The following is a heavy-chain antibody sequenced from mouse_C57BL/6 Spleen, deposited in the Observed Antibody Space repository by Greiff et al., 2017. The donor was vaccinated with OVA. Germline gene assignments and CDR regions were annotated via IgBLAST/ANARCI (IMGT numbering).Heavy chain of an antibody. CDR3: ARGDDYDVLYAMDY. D-gene: IGHD2-4*01. CDR2: INPNNGGT. V-gene: IGHV1-22*01. CDR1: GYTFTDYN. Sequence: EVKLQESGPELVKPGASVKMSCKASGYTFTDYNMHWVKQSHGKSLEWIGYINPNNGGTSYNQKFKGKATLTVNKSSSTAYMELRSLTSEDSAVYYCARGDDYDVLYAMDYWGQGTSVTVSS. J-gene: IGHJ4*01.